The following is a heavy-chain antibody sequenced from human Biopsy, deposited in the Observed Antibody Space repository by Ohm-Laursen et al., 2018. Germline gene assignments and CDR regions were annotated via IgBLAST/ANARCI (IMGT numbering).Heavy chain of an antibody. CDR2: IYDNGDT. V-gene: IGHV4-31*01. CDR3: ARLRGGVVINYSWFDP. J-gene: IGHJ5*02. D-gene: IGHD3-3*01. Sequence: SQTLSLTCSVSGGSINSGGHFWGWVRQSPGKGLEWIGYIYDNGDTYYNPSLMSLVSISADTSKNQVSLRLNSVTAADTAVYYCARLRGGVVINYSWFDPWGQGILVTVSS. CDR1: GGSINSGGHF.